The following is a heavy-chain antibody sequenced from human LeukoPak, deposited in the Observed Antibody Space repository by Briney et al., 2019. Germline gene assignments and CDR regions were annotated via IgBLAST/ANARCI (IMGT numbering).Heavy chain of an antibody. D-gene: IGHD3-16*01. CDR3: AREGGPWSRGAFDI. V-gene: IGHV3-21*01. J-gene: IGHJ3*02. CDR1: GFTFSSYS. Sequence: GGSLRLSCAASGFTFSSYSMNWVRQAPGKGLEWVSSISSSSSYIYYADSVKGRFTISRDNAKNSLYLQMNSLRAEDTAVYYCAREGGPWSRGAFDIWGQGTMVTVSS. CDR2: ISSSSSYI.